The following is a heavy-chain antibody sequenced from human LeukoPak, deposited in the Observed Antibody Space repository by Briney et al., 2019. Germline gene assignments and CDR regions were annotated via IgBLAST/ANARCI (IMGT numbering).Heavy chain of an antibody. CDR1: GGSISSSSYY. D-gene: IGHD6-6*01. J-gene: IGHJ4*02. V-gene: IGHV4-39*01. CDR3: ARHLVSSSSSGFDY. Sequence: SETLSLTCTVSGGSISSSSYYWGWIRQPPGKGLEWIGGIYYSGSTYYNPSLKSRVTISVDTSKNQFSLKLSSVTAADTAVYYCARHLVSSSSSGFDYWGQGTLVTVSS. CDR2: IYYSGST.